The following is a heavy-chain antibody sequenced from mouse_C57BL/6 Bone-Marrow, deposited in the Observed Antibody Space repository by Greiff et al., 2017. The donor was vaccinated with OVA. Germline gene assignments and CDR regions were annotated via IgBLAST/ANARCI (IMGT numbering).Heavy chain of an antibody. CDR1: GFTFSDYY. Sequence: DVKLVESEGGLVQPGRSLKLSCTASGFTFSDYYMAWVRQVPEKGLEWVANINYDGSSTYYLDSLKSRFIISRDNAKNILYLQMSSLKSEDTATYYCARDHTDYYAMDYWGQGTSVTVSS. J-gene: IGHJ4*01. V-gene: IGHV5-16*01. CDR2: INYDGSST. CDR3: ARDHTDYYAMDY.